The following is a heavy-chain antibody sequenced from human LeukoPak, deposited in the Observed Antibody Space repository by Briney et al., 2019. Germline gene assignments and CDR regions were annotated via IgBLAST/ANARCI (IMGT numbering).Heavy chain of an antibody. Sequence: KPSETLSLTCTVSGGSISSGGYYWSWIRQHPGKGLEWIGYIYYSGSTYYNPSLKSRVTISVDTSKNQFSLKLSSVTAADTAVYYCARNWRASGSPSRYFDLWGRGTLVTVSS. CDR1: GGSISSGGYY. V-gene: IGHV4-31*03. J-gene: IGHJ2*01. D-gene: IGHD3-10*01. CDR3: ARNWRASGSPSRYFDL. CDR2: IYYSGST.